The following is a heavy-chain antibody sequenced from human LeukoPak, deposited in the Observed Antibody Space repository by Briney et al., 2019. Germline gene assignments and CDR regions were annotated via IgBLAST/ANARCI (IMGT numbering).Heavy chain of an antibody. Sequence: PSETLSLTCTVSGGSISGSNYYWGWIRQPPGKGLEWIGSIYYSESTPSGNTYYNPSLKNRVTISIDTSKNQFSLKLSSVTAADTTVYYCARHSDGGSYKTYGFDIWGQGTMVTVSS. CDR2: IYYSESTPSGNT. D-gene: IGHD2-8*01. CDR3: ARHSDGGSYKTYGFDI. CDR1: GGSISGSNYY. J-gene: IGHJ3*02. V-gene: IGHV4-39*01.